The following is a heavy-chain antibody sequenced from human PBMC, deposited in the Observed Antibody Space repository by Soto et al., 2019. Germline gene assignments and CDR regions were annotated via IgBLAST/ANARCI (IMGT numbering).Heavy chain of an antibody. CDR1: GYTFTSYI. CDR2: INAGNGNT. CDR3: ARAAYYYDSSGYYPGDY. V-gene: IGHV1-3*01. D-gene: IGHD3-22*01. Sequence: ASVNVSCKASGYTFTSYIIHWVRQAPGQRLEWMGWINAGNGNTKFPQKFQGRVTITRDTSASTAYMELSSLRSEDTAVYYCARAAYYYDSSGYYPGDYWG. J-gene: IGHJ4*01.